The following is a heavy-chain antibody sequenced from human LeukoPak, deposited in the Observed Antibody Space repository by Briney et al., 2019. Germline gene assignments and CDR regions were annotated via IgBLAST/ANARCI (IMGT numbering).Heavy chain of an antibody. J-gene: IGHJ4*02. D-gene: IGHD4-23*01. CDR3: ARPDYRGHYFDY. CDR1: GYSFTNSW. V-gene: IGHV5-51*01. Sequence: AGGSLRLSCKVSGYSFTNSWIGWVRQMPGKGLEWMGIIYPGDSETKYSPSFQGQVTISADKSINTAYLQWSSLKASDTAMYYCARPDYRGHYFDYWGQGTLVTVSS. CDR2: IYPGDSET.